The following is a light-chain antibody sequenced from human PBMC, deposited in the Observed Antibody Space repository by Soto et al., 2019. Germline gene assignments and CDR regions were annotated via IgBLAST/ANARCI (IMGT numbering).Light chain of an antibody. Sequence: DIQMTQSPSSLSASVGDRVTITCRASQNINNYLNWYQHKPGQAPKVLIYDVFTLQSGVPSRFSGSGSGTFFTLTISSLQPEDFATYYCQQSYTTPLTFGVGTKVEIK. V-gene: IGKV1-39*01. CDR3: QQSYTTPLT. CDR1: QNINNY. CDR2: DVF. J-gene: IGKJ4*01.